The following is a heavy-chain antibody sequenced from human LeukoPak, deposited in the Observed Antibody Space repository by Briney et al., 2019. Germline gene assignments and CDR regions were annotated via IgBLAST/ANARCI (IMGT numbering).Heavy chain of an antibody. V-gene: IGHV3-30*02. CDR3: AKGFYVAGNYYFDY. CDR2: IQSDGTNK. Sequence: GGSLRLSCAASGFTFNRYGIHWVRQAPGKGLEWVAFIQSDGTNKYYADSVKGRFTISRDNSKNTLYQQMNSLRAEDTAVYYCAKGFYVAGNYYFDYWGQGTLVTVSS. J-gene: IGHJ4*02. CDR1: GFTFNRYG. D-gene: IGHD6-19*01.